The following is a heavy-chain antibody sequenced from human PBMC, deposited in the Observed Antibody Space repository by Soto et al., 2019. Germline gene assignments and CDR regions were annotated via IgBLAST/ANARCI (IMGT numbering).Heavy chain of an antibody. CDR1: GGSISSGGYY. Sequence: QVQLQESGPGLVKASQTLSLTCNVSGGSISSGGYYWTWIRQHPGKGLEWIGNIHHSGSTFYNPSLKSRFSISVDTSKTQFSLKLSSVPAADTPVYFCVRGVLPWGQGPLVTVPP. D-gene: IGHD3-10*01. J-gene: IGHJ5*02. CDR3: VRGVLP. V-gene: IGHV4-31*03. CDR2: IHHSGST.